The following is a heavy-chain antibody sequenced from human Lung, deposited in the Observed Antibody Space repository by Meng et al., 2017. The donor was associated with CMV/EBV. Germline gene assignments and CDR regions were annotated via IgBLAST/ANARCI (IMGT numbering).Heavy chain of an antibody. CDR3: ARAWVLVTPAGGHPRVAPVVDHYGMDV. V-gene: IGHV1-8*01. J-gene: IGHJ6*02. CDR2: VNPNSGNT. D-gene: IGHD2-2*01. CDR1: GYTFTNYD. Sequence: ASXXVSXKASGYTFTNYDINWVRQATGHGPEWMGWVNPNSGNTGYAQRFQGRVTMTRDTSTRTAYMELSSLRSDDTAVYYCARAWVLVTPAGGHPRVAPVVDHYGMDVWXQGTTVTVSS.